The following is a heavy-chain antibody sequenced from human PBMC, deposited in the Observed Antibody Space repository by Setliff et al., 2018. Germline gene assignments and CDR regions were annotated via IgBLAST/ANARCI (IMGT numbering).Heavy chain of an antibody. CDR1: ADSISSSYDY. Sequence: SETLSLTCNVSADSISSSYDYWAWIRQPPGKGLEWIGSIYNSGSTYHNPSLKSRVSISVDTSKNQFSLELSSVTAADTAVYYCARLGYRGDLDYWGQGTLVTV. CDR2: IYNSGST. CDR3: ARLGYRGDLDY. D-gene: IGHD5-12*01. V-gene: IGHV4-39*01. J-gene: IGHJ4*02.